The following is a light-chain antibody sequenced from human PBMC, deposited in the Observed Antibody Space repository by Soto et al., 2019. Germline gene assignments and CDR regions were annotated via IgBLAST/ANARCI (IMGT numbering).Light chain of an antibody. V-gene: IGKV3-11*01. J-gene: IGKJ5*01. CDR3: QQRSNWPIT. Sequence: EIVLTQSPTTLSLSPGGSSTLPCRASQSVTKYLVWYQQKPGQAPRVIISDASYRATGIPARFSGSGYGTDFTLTISSLEPEDFALYYCQQRSNWPITFGQGTRLEIK. CDR2: DAS. CDR1: QSVTKY.